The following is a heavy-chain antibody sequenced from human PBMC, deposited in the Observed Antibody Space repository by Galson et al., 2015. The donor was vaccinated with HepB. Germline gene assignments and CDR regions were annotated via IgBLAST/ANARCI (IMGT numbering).Heavy chain of an antibody. J-gene: IGHJ5*02. CDR2: ISSNGGST. V-gene: IGHV3-64D*06. CDR1: VFTFRSYA. CDR3: VEGPGSAPLRNWFDP. D-gene: IGHD3-16*01. Sequence: SLRLSCAASVFTFRSYAMHWVRQAPGKGLEYVSAISSNGGSTYYADSVKGRFAISRDNSKNTLYLQMSSLRAEDTAVYYCVEGPGSAPLRNWFDPWGQGTLVTVSS.